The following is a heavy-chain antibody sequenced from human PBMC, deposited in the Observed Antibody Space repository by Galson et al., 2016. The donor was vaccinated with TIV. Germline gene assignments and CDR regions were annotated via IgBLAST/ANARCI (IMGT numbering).Heavy chain of an antibody. V-gene: IGHV1-2*02. CDR2: INPNNDDT. CDR1: GYTFSDYY. CDR3: ARAENYHDNSGYYVQ. J-gene: IGHJ4*02. D-gene: IGHD3-22*01. Sequence: SVKVSCKASGYTFSDYYIHWVRQAPGQGLEWMGWINPNNDDTYYGQKFQGRVTMTRDTSISTVYMELSRLRSDDTAVYYCARAENYHDNSGYYVQWGQGTLVTVSS.